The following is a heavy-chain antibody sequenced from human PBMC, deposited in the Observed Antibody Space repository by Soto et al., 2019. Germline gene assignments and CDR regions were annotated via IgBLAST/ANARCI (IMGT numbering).Heavy chain of an antibody. Sequence: SETLSLTCTVSGGSVTNSSYYWGWIRQSPGKGLEWIGSVYYRGRSYSKSSVKSRVTISVDTSKNQFSLNLNSVTASDTAVYFCVSQRTTVITQDYFDYWGPGALVTDSS. CDR3: VSQRTTVITQDYFDY. J-gene: IGHJ4*02. D-gene: IGHD4-4*01. V-gene: IGHV4-39*01. CDR1: GGSVTNSSYY. CDR2: VYYRGRS.